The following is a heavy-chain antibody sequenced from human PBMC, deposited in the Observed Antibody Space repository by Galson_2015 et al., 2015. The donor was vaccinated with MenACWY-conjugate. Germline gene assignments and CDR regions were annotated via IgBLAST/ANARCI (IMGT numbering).Heavy chain of an antibody. CDR3: ARDATIDD. CDR2: IKQDGSDK. V-gene: IGHV3-7*03. Sequence: SLRLSCAASGFTFSSYWMRCVRQAPGKGLEWVANIKQDGSDKYYVDSVKGRFTISRDNAKNSLYLQMNSLRAEDTAVYYCARDATIDDWGQGPLVPVSS. CDR1: GFTFSSYW. J-gene: IGHJ4*02. D-gene: IGHD1-26*01.